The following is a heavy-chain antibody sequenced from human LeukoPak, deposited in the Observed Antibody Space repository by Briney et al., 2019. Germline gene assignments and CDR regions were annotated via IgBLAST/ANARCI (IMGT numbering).Heavy chain of an antibody. D-gene: IGHD4/OR15-4a*01. J-gene: IGHJ4*02. V-gene: IGHV4-39*01. CDR2: IYYSGST. CDR1: GGSISSSSYY. Sequence: PSETLSLTCTVSGGSISSSSYYWGWIRHPPEKGLEWIGSIYYSGSTYYNPSLKSRVTISVDTSKHQFSLKLSSVTAADTAVYYCARLAPYGAKRTPMVWGQGTLVTVSS. CDR3: ARLAPYGAKRTPMV.